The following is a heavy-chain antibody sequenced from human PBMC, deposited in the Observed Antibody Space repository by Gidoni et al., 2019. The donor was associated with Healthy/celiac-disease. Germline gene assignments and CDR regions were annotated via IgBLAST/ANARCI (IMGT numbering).Heavy chain of an antibody. CDR2: IKPSGGIK. CDR1: GYTFTSYY. V-gene: IGHV1-46*01. J-gene: IGHJ3*02. D-gene: IGHD3-10*01. CDR3: ASLYYLGAFDI. Sequence: QVQLVQSVAALEKPVSSVKVSCNAPGYTFTSYYMHWVRQSPGQVLEWMGIIKPSGGIKSYEQKLQGRVTMTRDTSTSTVYMELSSMRSEDTAVYYCASLYYLGAFDIWGQGTMVTVSS.